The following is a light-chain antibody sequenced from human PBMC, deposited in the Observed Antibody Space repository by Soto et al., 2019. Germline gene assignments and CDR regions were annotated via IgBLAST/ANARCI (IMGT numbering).Light chain of an antibody. J-gene: IGKJ1*01. V-gene: IGKV1-39*01. Sequence: DIQMTQSPSSLSASVGDRVTITCRASQSISTYLKWYQQKPGKAPKLLIFAASSLQGGVPSRFSGSGSATEFTLTIISLQPEDFATYYCQQSYSTPPTFGQGTKVDIK. CDR2: AAS. CDR1: QSISTY. CDR3: QQSYSTPPT.